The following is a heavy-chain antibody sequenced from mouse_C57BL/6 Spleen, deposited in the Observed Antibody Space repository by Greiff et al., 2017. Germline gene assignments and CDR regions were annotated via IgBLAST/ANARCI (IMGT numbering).Heavy chain of an antibody. V-gene: IGHV1-61*01. CDR3: ARRYYGHWYFDV. Sequence: HLQQPGAELVRPGSSVKLSCKASGYTFTSYWMDWVKQRPGQGLEWIGNIYPSDSETHYNQKFKDKATLTVDKSSSTAYMQLSSLTSEDSAVYYCARRYYGHWYFDVWGTGTTVTVSS. CDR2: IYPSDSET. CDR1: GYTFTSYW. J-gene: IGHJ1*03. D-gene: IGHD2-1*01.